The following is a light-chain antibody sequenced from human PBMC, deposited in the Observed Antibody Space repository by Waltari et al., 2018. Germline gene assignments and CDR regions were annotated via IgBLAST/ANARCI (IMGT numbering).Light chain of an antibody. V-gene: IGKV1-33*01. Sequence: DIQMTQSPSSLSSSVGDRVTITCQASQDISNYLNWDQQKPGKAPKLLIYDASNLETGVPSRFSGSGSGTDFTFTISSLQPEDIATYYCQQYDNLPVFGPGTKVDIK. J-gene: IGKJ3*01. CDR1: QDISNY. CDR2: DAS. CDR3: QQYDNLPV.